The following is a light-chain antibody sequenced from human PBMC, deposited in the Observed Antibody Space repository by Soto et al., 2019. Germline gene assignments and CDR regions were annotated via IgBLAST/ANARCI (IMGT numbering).Light chain of an antibody. CDR2: AAS. CDR3: QQYNNWPPLT. Sequence: EIVMTQSPATLSASPGEGATLSCRASQSVSSNLAWYQQKPGQAPRLLIYAASTRATGIPARFRGSGSGTEFTLTITSLQSEDFAVYYCQQYNNWPPLTFGGGTKVEIK. CDR1: QSVSSN. V-gene: IGKV3-15*01. J-gene: IGKJ4*01.